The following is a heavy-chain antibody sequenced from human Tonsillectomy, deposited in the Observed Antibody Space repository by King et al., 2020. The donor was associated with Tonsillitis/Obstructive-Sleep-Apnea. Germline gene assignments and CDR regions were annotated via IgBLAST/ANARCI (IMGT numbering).Heavy chain of an antibody. Sequence: VQLQQWGAGLLKPSETLSLTCAVYGGSFSGYYWSWIRQPPGKGLEWIGEINHSGSTNYNPSLKSRVTISVDTSKNQFSLKLSSVTAADTAVYYCANTYYYDSSSQHFGERFDYWGQGTLVTVSS. CDR2: INHSGST. D-gene: IGHD3-22*01. CDR3: ANTYYYDSSSQHFGERFDY. V-gene: IGHV4-34*01. CDR1: GGSFSGYY. J-gene: IGHJ4*02.